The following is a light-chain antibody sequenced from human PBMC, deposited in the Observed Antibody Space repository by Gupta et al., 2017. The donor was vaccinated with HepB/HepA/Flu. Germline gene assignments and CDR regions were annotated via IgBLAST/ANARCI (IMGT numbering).Light chain of an antibody. CDR2: DAS. J-gene: IGKJ4*01. Sequence: TQSPATLSLSPGQRAILSCRASQSISSYLACYQQKPGQAPRLLIYDASNRSTGIPARFSGSGSGTYFTLTISILDPEDFAIYYCQQRSTWPITFGGGTRVDIK. CDR3: QQRSTWPIT. V-gene: IGKV3-11*01. CDR1: QSISSY.